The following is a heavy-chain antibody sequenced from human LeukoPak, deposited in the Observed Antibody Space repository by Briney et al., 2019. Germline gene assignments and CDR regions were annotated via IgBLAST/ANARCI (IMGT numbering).Heavy chain of an antibody. Sequence: GGSLRLSCAASGFTVSTYYMSWVRQAPGKGLEWVSVIYSGGSTYYADSVKGRLSISRDNSKNTLYLQMNSLRAEDTAVYYCARDVGGGGAMDYWGQGTLVTVSS. CDR2: IYSGGST. CDR3: ARDVGGGGAMDY. CDR1: GFTVSTYY. D-gene: IGHD3-16*01. J-gene: IGHJ4*02. V-gene: IGHV3-53*01.